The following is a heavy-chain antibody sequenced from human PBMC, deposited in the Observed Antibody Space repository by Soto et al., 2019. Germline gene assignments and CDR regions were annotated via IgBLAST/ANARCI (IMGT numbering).Heavy chain of an antibody. Sequence: GGSVKVSCKASGYTFTSYGISWVRQAPGQGPEWMGWISAYNGNTNYAQKLQGRVTMTTDTSTSTAYMELRSLRSDDTAVYYCARDRPLEEAAYYDFWSGYYRYYYYYMDVWGKGTTVTVSS. CDR3: ARDRPLEEAAYYDFWSGYYRYYYYYMDV. CDR2: ISAYNGNT. V-gene: IGHV1-18*01. CDR1: GYTFTSYG. J-gene: IGHJ6*03. D-gene: IGHD3-3*01.